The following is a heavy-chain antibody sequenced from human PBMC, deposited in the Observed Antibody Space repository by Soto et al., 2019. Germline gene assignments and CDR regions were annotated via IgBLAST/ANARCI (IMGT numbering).Heavy chain of an antibody. J-gene: IGHJ6*02. D-gene: IGHD3-10*01. CDR1: GGSFSGYY. Sequence: QVQLQQWGAGLLKPSETLSLTCAVYGGSFSGYYWSWIRQPPGKGLEWIGEINHSGSTNYNPSLKSLVTISVDTSKNQFSLKLSSVTAADTAVYYCARGKAALLWGSGAYGMDVWGQGTTVTVSS. V-gene: IGHV4-34*01. CDR2: INHSGST. CDR3: ARGKAALLWGSGAYGMDV.